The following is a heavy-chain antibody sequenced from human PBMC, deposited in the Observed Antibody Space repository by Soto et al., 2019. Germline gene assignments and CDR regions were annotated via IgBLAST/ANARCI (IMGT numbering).Heavy chain of an antibody. D-gene: IGHD4-17*01. Sequence: GPEAKKPGASVKVSCKASGYTFATSTISWLRQAPGQGPEWMGWIKAYSGNTNYAQKPQGRLTMTTDTSTSTAYMELRSLTTDDTAIYYCAIADYGDDDYWGQGTLVTVSS. J-gene: IGHJ4*02. CDR3: AIADYGDDDY. V-gene: IGHV1-18*01. CDR2: IKAYSGNT. CDR1: GYTFATST.